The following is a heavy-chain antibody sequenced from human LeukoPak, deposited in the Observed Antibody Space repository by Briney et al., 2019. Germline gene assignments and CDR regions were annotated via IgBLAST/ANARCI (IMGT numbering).Heavy chain of an antibody. V-gene: IGHV4-59*01. CDR3: ASSSTGSYNDAFDI. CDR1: SDSIGNYY. J-gene: IGHJ3*02. D-gene: IGHD1-26*01. Sequence: SETLSLTCTVSSDSIGNYYWNWIRQPPGKGLEWIGYIYYSGSTKYNPSLKSRVSISLDTSKKQFSLKVNSVTAADTAVYYCASSSTGSYNDAFDIWGQGTMVTVSS. CDR2: IYYSGST.